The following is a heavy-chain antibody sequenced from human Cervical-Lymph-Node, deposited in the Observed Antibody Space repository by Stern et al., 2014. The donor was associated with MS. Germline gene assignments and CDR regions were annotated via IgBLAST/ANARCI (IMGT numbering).Heavy chain of an antibody. J-gene: IGHJ6*02. Sequence: VQLVESGAEVKQPGSSVKVSCKASGGTFNVYAINWLRQAPGQGLEWMGGIIPIIGTANYAQNFQGRVTITADESTRTSSMQLSSLRSDDTAVYYCARDGRHTNNFGLDVWGQGTTVTVSS. CDR2: IIPIIGTA. V-gene: IGHV1-69*01. CDR1: GGTFNVYA. CDR3: ARDGRHTNNFGLDV.